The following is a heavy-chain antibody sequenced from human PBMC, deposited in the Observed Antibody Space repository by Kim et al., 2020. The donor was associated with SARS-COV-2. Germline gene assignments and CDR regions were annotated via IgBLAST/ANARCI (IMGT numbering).Heavy chain of an antibody. D-gene: IGHD1-26*01. CDR3: ASSSRGDSGSYYWFDP. CDR2: ISSSSSYI. CDR1: GFTFSSYS. Sequence: GGSLRLSCAASGFTFSSYSMNWVRQAPGKGLEWVSSISSSSSYIYYADSVKGRFTNSRDNAKNSLYLQMNSLRAEDTAVYYCASSSRGDSGSYYWFDPWGQGTLVTVSS. V-gene: IGHV3-21*01. J-gene: IGHJ5*02.